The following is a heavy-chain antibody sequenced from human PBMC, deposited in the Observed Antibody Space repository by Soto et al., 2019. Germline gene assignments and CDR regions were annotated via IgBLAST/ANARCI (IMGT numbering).Heavy chain of an antibody. J-gene: IGHJ4*02. CDR3: ARETGYSSGWRQDY. D-gene: IGHD6-19*01. CDR1: GFTFSSYW. Sequence: GGSLILSCAASGFTFSSYWMHWVRQAPGKGLVWVSRINSDGSSISYADSVKGRFTISRDNAKNTLYLQMNSLRVEDTAVYYCARETGYSSGWRQDYWGQGTLVTVSS. V-gene: IGHV3-74*01. CDR2: INSDGSSI.